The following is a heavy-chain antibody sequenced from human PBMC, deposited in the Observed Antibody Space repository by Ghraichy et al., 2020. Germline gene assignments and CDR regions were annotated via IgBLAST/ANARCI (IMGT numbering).Heavy chain of an antibody. J-gene: IGHJ3*02. CDR2: ISYDGSNK. CDR3: AKVSPAQTYYYAGDDDAFDI. Sequence: GGSLRLSCAASGFTFSSYGMHWVRQAPGKGLEWVAVISYDGSNKYYADSVKGRFTISRDNSKNTLYLQMNSLRAEDTAVYYCAKVSPAQTYYYAGDDDAFDIWGQGTMVTVSS. D-gene: IGHD3-10*01. V-gene: IGHV3-30*18. CDR1: GFTFSSYG.